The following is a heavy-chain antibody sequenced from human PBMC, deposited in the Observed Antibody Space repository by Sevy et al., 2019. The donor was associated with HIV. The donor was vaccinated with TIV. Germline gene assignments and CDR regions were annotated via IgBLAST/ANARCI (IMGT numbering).Heavy chain of an antibody. CDR2: IKSKYDGGTT. Sequence: GGSLRLSCTTSGFIFSNAWMNWVRQAPGKGLEWVGRIKSKYDGGTTDYAAPVKGRCTVSRDDSKNTVYLQMNSLKAEDTAIYCGATERYYFDYWGQGTLVTVS. V-gene: IGHV3-15*07. J-gene: IGHJ4*02. D-gene: IGHD3-16*02. CDR1: GFIFSNAW. CDR3: ATERYYFDY.